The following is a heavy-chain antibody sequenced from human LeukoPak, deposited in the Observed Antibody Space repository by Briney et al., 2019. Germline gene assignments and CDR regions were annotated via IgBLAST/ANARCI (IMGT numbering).Heavy chain of an antibody. D-gene: IGHD2-8*01. CDR2: IIPIFGTA. Sequence: SVKVSCKASGGTFSSYAISWVRQAPGRGLEWMGGIIPIFGTANYAQKFQGRVTITADESTSTAYMELSSLRSEDTAVYYCARDPLMVYAIRPPGYYYYGMDVWGQGTTVTVSS. CDR1: GGTFSSYA. V-gene: IGHV1-69*13. J-gene: IGHJ6*02. CDR3: ARDPLMVYAIRPPGYYYYGMDV.